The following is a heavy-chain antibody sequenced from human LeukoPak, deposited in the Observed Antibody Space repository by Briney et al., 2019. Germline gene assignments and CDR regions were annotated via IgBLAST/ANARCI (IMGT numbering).Heavy chain of an antibody. CDR1: EFTLKDYW. D-gene: IGHD5-18*01. CDR2: INSDGSST. Sequence: GGSLRLSCEASEFTLKDYWMHWVRQGPGKGLVWVSRINSDGSSTSYADSVKGRFTISRDNAKNTLYLQMNSLRAEDTAVYYCARGIPTRNGMYFDLWGRGTLFTVSS. J-gene: IGHJ2*01. CDR3: ARGIPTRNGMYFDL. V-gene: IGHV3-74*01.